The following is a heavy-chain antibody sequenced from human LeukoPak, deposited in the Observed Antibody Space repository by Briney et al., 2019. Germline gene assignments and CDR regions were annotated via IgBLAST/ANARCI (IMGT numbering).Heavy chain of an antibody. V-gene: IGHV3-53*01. CDR3: ARGGYGEYVQAFDT. Sequence: GGSVPLFCAASGFSVSTNYISWPGQAPGKALEWVSVIYSGESTYYDASVTGRFSLSRDNSKNKVYLQMNSLRAEDAAVYYCARGGYGEYVQAFDTWGQGTMVTVSS. CDR2: IYSGEST. D-gene: IGHD4-17*01. CDR1: GFSVSTNY. J-gene: IGHJ3*02.